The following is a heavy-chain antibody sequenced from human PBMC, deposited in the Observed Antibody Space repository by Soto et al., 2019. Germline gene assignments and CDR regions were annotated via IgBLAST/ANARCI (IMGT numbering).Heavy chain of an antibody. J-gene: IGHJ6*02. D-gene: IGHD3-22*01. CDR2: ISSSGSTI. Sequence: GSLRLSCASSGFTFSIYEMSWVLQAPVKGLEWVSYISSSGSTIYYADSVKGRFTISRDNAKNSLYLQMNSLRAEDTAVYYCAGGYYYDSSGYFPYYYYGMDVWGQGTTVTVSS. V-gene: IGHV3-48*03. CDR3: AGGYYYDSSGYFPYYYYGMDV. CDR1: GFTFSIYE.